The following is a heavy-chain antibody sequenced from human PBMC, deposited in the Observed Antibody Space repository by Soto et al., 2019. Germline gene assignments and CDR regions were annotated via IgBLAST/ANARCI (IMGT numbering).Heavy chain of an antibody. CDR2: IYPGDSDA. CDR3: ARTYSGTYPPPYYFDY. V-gene: IGHV5-51*01. Sequence: PGESLKISCQGFGYSFTKYWIGWVSQMPGKGLEWMGIIYPGDSDARYSPSFQGQVIISADKSINTAYLQWSSLQASDTATYYCARTYSGTYPPPYYFDYWGQGTLVTVSS. J-gene: IGHJ4*02. CDR1: GYSFTKYW. D-gene: IGHD1-26*01.